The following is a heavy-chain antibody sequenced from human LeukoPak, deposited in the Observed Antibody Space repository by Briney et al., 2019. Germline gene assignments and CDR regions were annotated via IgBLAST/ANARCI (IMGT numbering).Heavy chain of an antibody. CDR2: ISSSGSAI. CDR3: AKVVGATPYYFDY. V-gene: IGHV3-48*03. Sequence: GGSLRLSCAASGFTFSSYEMTWVRQAPGKGLEWISYISSSGSAIYYADSVKGRFTISRDNSKNTLYLQMNSLRAEDTAIYYCAKVVGATPYYFDYWGQGTLVTVSS. D-gene: IGHD1-26*01. CDR1: GFTFSSYE. J-gene: IGHJ4*02.